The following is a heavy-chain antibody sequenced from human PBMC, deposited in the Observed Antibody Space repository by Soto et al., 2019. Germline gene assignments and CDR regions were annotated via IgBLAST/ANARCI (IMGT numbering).Heavy chain of an antibody. J-gene: IGHJ5*02. D-gene: IGHD2-15*01. CDR1: GGSFSGYY. CDR2: INHSGST. V-gene: IGHV4-34*01. CDR3: ARGGNGGSCYSVDFSCWFDP. Sequence: SETLSLTCAVYGGSFSGYYWSWIRQPPGKGLEWIGEINHSGSTNYNPSLKSRVTISVDTSKNQFSLKLSSVTAADTAVYYCARGGNGGSCYSVDFSCWFDPWGQGTLVTVSS.